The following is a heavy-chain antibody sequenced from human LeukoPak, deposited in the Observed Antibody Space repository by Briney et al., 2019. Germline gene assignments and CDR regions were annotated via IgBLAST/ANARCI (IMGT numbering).Heavy chain of an antibody. CDR3: TRAPRKAWFDP. J-gene: IGHJ5*02. CDR2: TSYSGKT. D-gene: IGHD1-14*01. CDR1: GGSISSFY. V-gene: IGHV4-59*01. Sequence: SETLSLTCNVSGGSISSFYCSWIRQPPGKGVEWIGYTSYSGKTNYNPSLMSRVTMSVDTSRNQFSLRLTSVTAADTAVYYCTRAPRKAWFDPWGQGTLVTVSS.